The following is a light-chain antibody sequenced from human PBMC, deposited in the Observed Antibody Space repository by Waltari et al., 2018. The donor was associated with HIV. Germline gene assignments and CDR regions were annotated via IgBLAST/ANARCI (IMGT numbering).Light chain of an antibody. V-gene: IGKV3-20*01. CDR2: GAS. J-gene: IGKJ5*01. Sequence: EIVLTQSPGTLSLSPGQRVTLSCRASQSVSSSSLIWYQQKPGQAPRLLIYGASSSATGIPDRFSGSGSGTDFTLTISRLDPEDFAVYYCQHYDSSVTFGQGTRLELK. CDR3: QHYDSSVT. CDR1: QSVSSSS.